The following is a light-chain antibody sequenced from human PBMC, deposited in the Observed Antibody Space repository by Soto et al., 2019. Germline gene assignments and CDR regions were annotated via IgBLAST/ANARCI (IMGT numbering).Light chain of an antibody. CDR2: AAS. V-gene: IGKV1-6*02. CDR3: LQERGYPRT. Sequence: IQMTQSPSSLSSSGGDTVTSTGGASQDIRNELGWYQQKPGTAPKFLIYAASSLHSGVPSRFSGSGSGTDFTLTISGLQPEDFATYYCLQERGYPRTFGQGTKVDI. J-gene: IGKJ1*01. CDR1: QDIRNE.